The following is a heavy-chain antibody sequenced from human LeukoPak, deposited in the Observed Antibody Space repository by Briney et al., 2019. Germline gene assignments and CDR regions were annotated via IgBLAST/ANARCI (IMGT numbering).Heavy chain of an antibody. D-gene: IGHD3-9*01. J-gene: IGHJ4*02. V-gene: IGHV4-31*03. Sequence: SETLSLTCTVSDASISSGDYYWNWIRQPPGKGLEWIGYICYSGSTYYNPSLKGRVTMSVDTSKNQFSLKLSSMTAADTAVYYCATSGYYVFDYWGQGTLVTVSS. CDR2: ICYSGST. CDR1: DASISSGDYY. CDR3: ATSGYYVFDY.